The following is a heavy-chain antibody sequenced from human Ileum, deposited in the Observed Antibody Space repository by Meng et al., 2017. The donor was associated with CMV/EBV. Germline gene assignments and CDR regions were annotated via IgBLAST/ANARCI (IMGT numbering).Heavy chain of an antibody. CDR2: ISSSSSSI. Sequence: GGSLRLSCAASGFTFSSYSMNWVRQAPGKGLEWVSYISSSSSSIYYADSVKGRFTISRDNSKNTLYLQMNSLRAEDTAVYYCMGSSSGWGQGTLVTVSS. CDR3: MGSSSG. J-gene: IGHJ4*02. D-gene: IGHD6-6*01. CDR1: GFTFSSYS. V-gene: IGHV3-48*01.